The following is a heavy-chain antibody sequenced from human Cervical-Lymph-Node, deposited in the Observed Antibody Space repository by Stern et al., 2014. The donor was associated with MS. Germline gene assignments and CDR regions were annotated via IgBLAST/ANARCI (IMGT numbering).Heavy chain of an antibody. CDR3: ATTRWDLFTWNWFDP. Sequence: VQLVESGPGLVKPSQTLSLTCTVSGGSISSSGYYWSWIRQPADKGLEWIGRIHDSGGTYYNPSLKSPVTISMDTAKNQFSLKLPSVTAADTAVYYCATTRWDLFTWNWFDPWGQGTLVTVSS. V-gene: IGHV4-61*02. J-gene: IGHJ5*02. CDR1: GGSISSSGYY. D-gene: IGHD1-26*01. CDR2: IHDSGGT.